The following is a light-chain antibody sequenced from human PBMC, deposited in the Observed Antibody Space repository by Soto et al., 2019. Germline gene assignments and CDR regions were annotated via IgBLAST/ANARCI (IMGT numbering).Light chain of an antibody. J-gene: IGLJ2*01. CDR1: NSDIGSYDL. V-gene: IGLV2-23*02. Sequence: QAVVTQPPSVSGSPGQSITISCTGTNSDIGSYDLVSWYQHHPGKAPKLIIYEANRRPSGVSNHFSGSKSGNTASLTISGLQAEDEADYYCCSYAGSGTFRFGGGTKLTVL. CDR2: EAN. CDR3: CSYAGSGTFR.